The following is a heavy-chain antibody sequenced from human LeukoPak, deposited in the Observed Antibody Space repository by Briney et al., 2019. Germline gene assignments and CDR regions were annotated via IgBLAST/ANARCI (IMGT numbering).Heavy chain of an antibody. CDR3: ARGYGSSWFYS. D-gene: IGHD6-13*01. V-gene: IGHV3-48*04. CDR1: GFTFSITA. J-gene: IGHJ5*01. CDR2: ISDSDGTM. Sequence: GGSLRLSCAASGFTFSITAMTWVRQTPGKGLEWLSYISDSDGTMYYADSVGGRFTISRDNAKNSLYLHMNSLRVEDTAVYYCARGYGSSWFYSWGQGTLVTVSS.